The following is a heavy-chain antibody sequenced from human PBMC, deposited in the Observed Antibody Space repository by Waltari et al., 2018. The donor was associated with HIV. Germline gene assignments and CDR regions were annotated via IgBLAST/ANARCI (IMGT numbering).Heavy chain of an antibody. CDR2: IYHSGST. Sequence: QVQLQESGPGLVKPSGTLSLICDVSGESNRGSNWWSWVRQTPGKGLEWIAEIYHSGSTTYSPSLESRVPISVDNSKSQCSLKLSSVTAADTAVYYCVRDSRFAVLPYYYGMDVWGQGTTVTVSS. J-gene: IGHJ6*02. V-gene: IGHV4-4*02. CDR1: GESNRGSNW. CDR3: VRDSRFAVLPYYYGMDV. D-gene: IGHD3-3*01.